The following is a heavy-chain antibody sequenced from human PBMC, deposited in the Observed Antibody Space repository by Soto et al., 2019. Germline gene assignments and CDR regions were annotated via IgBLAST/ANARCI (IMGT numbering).Heavy chain of an antibody. D-gene: IGHD2-15*01. V-gene: IGHV3-15*01. J-gene: IGHJ6*02. CDR1: GFTFSNAW. CDR2: IKKRADGGTA. CDR3: AKDLRGGWSEWGYYGMDV. Sequence: GGSLRLSCAASGFTFSNAWMNWVRQAPGKGLEWIGRIKKRADGGTADHATPVKGRFTISRDDSKNTLYLQMNSLRAEDTAVYYCAKDLRGGWSEWGYYGMDVWGQGTTVTVSS.